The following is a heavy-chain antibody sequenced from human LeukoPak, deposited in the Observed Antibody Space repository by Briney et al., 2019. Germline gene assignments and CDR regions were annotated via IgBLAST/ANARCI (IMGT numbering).Heavy chain of an antibody. CDR1: GGSFSGYY. V-gene: IGHV4-34*01. Sequence: PSETLSLTCTVYGGSFSGYYWSWIRQPPGKGLEWIGEINHSRSTNYNPSLKSRVTISVDTSKNQFSLKLSSVTAADTAVYYCARGYGPGSYYHYWGQGTLVTVSS. CDR3: ARGYGPGSYYHY. D-gene: IGHD3-10*01. J-gene: IGHJ4*02. CDR2: INHSRST.